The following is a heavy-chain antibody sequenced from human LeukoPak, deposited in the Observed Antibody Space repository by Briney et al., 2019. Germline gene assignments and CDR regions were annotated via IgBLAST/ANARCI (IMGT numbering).Heavy chain of an antibody. CDR3: AKAMSAFGAVIVNSFEY. CDR2: QSWNSAKI. Sequence: GGSLRLSCAASVYILDEYYVHCVPHPPGRGLVCVSDQSWNSAKIDYTGSVKGRFTISRDNAQNSLYLKMMSLRDYDTALYYCAKAMSAFGAVIVNSFEYWGQGTLVTVSS. V-gene: IGHV3-9*01. D-gene: IGHD3-16*02. J-gene: IGHJ4*02. CDR1: VYILDEYY.